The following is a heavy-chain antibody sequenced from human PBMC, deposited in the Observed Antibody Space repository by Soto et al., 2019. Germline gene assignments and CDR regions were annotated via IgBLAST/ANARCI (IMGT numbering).Heavy chain of an antibody. CDR1: GFSLGTYV. J-gene: IGHJ3*02. CDR3: AMTRLYDTGTNDYHRDALDI. D-gene: IGHD3-22*01. Sequence: EVQLLESGGGMVEPRGPIKLSCAALGFSLGTYVRNGARQAQGKELEWVQGFSGGGGRVYSADSVKGRLTISRDNSRNTLYLQMNSLRAEDTAIYYCAMTRLYDTGTNDYHRDALDIWGQGTQVIVSS. V-gene: IGHV3-23*01. CDR2: FSGGGGRV.